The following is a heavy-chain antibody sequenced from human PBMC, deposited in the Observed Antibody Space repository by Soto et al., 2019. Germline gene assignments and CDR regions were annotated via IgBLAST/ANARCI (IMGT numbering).Heavy chain of an antibody. CDR2: ISYDGSNK. D-gene: IGHD1-7*01. Sequence: PGGSLRLSCAASGFTFSSYAMHWVRQAPGKGLEWVAVISYDGSNKYYADSVKGRFTISRGNSKNTLYLQMNSLRAEDTAVYYCAREGEVSGTTFEYYYGMDVWGQGTTVTVSS. J-gene: IGHJ6*02. CDR3: AREGEVSGTTFEYYYGMDV. V-gene: IGHV3-30-3*01. CDR1: GFTFSSYA.